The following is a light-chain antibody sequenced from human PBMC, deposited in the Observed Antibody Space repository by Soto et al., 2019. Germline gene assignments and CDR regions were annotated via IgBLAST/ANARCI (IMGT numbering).Light chain of an antibody. V-gene: IGLV2-8*01. CDR1: KXDIGVYDF. CDR3: KSYAGSNTYV. Sequence: QSALTQPPSASGSPRQSVTISCTGTKXDIGVYDFVSWYQHHPGKAPRLIIYEVVQRPSGVPDRFSGSKSGNTASLTVSGLQAADEADYFCKSYAGSNTYVFGSGTKVTVL. J-gene: IGLJ1*01. CDR2: EVV.